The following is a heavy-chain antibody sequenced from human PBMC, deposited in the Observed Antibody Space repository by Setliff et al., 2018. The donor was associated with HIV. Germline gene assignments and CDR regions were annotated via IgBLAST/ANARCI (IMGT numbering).Heavy chain of an antibody. Sequence: GGSLRLSCAASGFTFDDYGMSWVRQAPGKGLEWASGINWNGGSTGYADSVKGRFTFSRDNGKNSLYLQMNSLRAEDTALYFCAKDGHRRSDYSNYDDYWGQGTLVTVSS. J-gene: IGHJ4*02. D-gene: IGHD4-4*01. V-gene: IGHV3-20*04. CDR2: INWNGGST. CDR1: GFTFDDYG. CDR3: AKDGHRRSDYSNYDDY.